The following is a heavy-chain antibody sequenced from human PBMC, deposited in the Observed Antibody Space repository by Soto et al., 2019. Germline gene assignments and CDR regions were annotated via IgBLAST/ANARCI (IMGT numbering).Heavy chain of an antibody. J-gene: IGHJ6*02. V-gene: IGHV5-51*01. CDR1: GYSFTNYW. CDR3: ARSEPDSSSWSPCGMDG. Sequence: PGESLKISCKGSGYSFTNYWIGWVRQMPGKGLEWMGIIYPGDSDTRYSPSFQGQVIISVDQSISTAYLQWSSLKASDTAMYYCARSEPDSSSWSPCGMDGWGQGTKVTVSS. D-gene: IGHD6-13*01. CDR2: IYPGDSDT.